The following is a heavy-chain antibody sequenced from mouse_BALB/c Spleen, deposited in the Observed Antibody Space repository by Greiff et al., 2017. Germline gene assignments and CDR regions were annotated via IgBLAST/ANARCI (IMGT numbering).Heavy chain of an antibody. CDR1: GFTFTDYA. J-gene: IGHJ4*01. CDR2: ISTYYGDA. Sequence: VQLQESGAGLVRPGGSLKISCTGSGFTFTDYAMHWVQQSPAKSLEWIGVISTYYGDASYTQKFKGKSTMTVDNSSSTAYMKLARLTSEDSAIYYCASEGPSYSIAYWGQGTSVTVSA. V-gene: IGHV1S137*01. CDR3: ASEGPSYSIAY.